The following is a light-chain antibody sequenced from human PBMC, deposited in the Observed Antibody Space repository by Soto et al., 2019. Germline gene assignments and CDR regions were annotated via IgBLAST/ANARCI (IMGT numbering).Light chain of an antibody. CDR2: AAS. J-gene: IGKJ1*01. Sequence: DIQMTQSPSSLSASIGDRVTITCRASHTISSNLNWYQQKPGKAPQLLIYAASSVPSGVPPRFSRRGSGTAFTLTVSSLQSEDFATYYCLQTYSVPWTFGHGTKVEIK. V-gene: IGKV1-39*01. CDR3: LQTYSVPWT. CDR1: HTISSN.